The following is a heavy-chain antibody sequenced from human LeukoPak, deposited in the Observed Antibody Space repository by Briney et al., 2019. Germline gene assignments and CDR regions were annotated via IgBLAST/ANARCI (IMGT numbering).Heavy chain of an antibody. CDR1: GGSFSSYY. CDR2: IYYSGST. J-gene: IGHJ6*03. D-gene: IGHD6-25*01. Sequence: SETLSLTCTVSGGSFSSYYWSWIRQPPGKGLEWIGYIYYSGSTNYNPSLKSRVTISVDTSKNQFSLKLSSVTAADTAVYYCARLAAAVGRYYCYYMDVWGKGTTVTVSS. V-gene: IGHV4-59*01. CDR3: ARLAAAVGRYYCYYMDV.